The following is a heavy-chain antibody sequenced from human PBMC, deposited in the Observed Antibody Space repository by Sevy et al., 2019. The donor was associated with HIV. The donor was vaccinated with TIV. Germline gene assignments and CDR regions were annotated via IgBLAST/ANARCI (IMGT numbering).Heavy chain of an antibody. V-gene: IGHV1-2*04. J-gene: IGHJ6*02. CDR2: INPNSGGT. D-gene: IGHD6-13*01. Sequence: ASVKVSCKASGYTFTGYYMHWVRQAPGQGLEWMGWINPNSGGTNYAQKFQGWVTMNRDTSISTAYMELSRLRSDDTAVYYCARELSIAAAGPYYYYGMDVWGQGTTVTVSS. CDR1: GYTFTGYY. CDR3: ARELSIAAAGPYYYYGMDV.